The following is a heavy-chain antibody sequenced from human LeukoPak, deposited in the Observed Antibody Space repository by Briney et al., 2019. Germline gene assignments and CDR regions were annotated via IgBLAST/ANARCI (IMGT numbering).Heavy chain of an antibody. CDR3: ARHIGGRYYYYYMDV. J-gene: IGHJ6*03. CDR2: IYYSGTT. V-gene: IGHV4-59*08. CDR1: GGSINSFY. Sequence: SETLSLTCTVSGGSINSFYWSWIRQSPGKGLEWIGYIYYSGTTNYNPSLKSRVTISVDTSKNQFSLKLSSVTAADTAVYYCARHIGGRYYYYYMDVWGKGTTVTISS. D-gene: IGHD3-16*02.